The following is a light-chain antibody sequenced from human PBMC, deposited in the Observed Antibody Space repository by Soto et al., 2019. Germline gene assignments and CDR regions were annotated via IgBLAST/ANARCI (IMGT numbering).Light chain of an antibody. CDR2: SAS. J-gene: IGKJ2*01. CDR1: QSVSSN. CDR3: QQSYSDPRT. V-gene: IGKV3-15*01. Sequence: EIVMTQYPATLSVSPGERATLSCRASQSVSSNLAWYQQKPGQAPRLLIYSASTRATGIPARFSGSGSGTEFSLTISSLQPEDFATYYCQQSYSDPRTFGQGTKVDIK.